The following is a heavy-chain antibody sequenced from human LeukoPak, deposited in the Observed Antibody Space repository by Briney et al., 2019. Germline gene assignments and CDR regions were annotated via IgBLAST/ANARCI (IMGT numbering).Heavy chain of an antibody. CDR2: INAGNGNT. V-gene: IGHV1-3*01. J-gene: IGHJ4*02. D-gene: IGHD3-9*01. Sequence: ASVKVSCKASGYTFTSYYMHWVRQAPGQGLEWMGWINAGNGNTKYSQKFQGRVTITRDTSASTAYMELSSLRSEDTAVYYCARDNDVLRYFDWSEPFDYWGQGTLVTVSS. CDR3: ARDNDVLRYFDWSEPFDY. CDR1: GYTFTSYY.